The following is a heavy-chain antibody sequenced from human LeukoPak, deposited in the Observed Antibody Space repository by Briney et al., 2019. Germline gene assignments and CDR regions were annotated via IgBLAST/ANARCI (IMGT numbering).Heavy chain of an antibody. Sequence: GGSLRLSCAASGFTFSRHWMTWVRQAPGKGLEWVANIKEDGIKKNYVDSVKGRFTISRDNSKNTLYLQMNSLRAEDTAVYYCAKDMRFDWTPYYFDYWGQGTLVTVSS. CDR3: AKDMRFDWTPYYFDY. V-gene: IGHV3-7*03. CDR2: IKEDGIKK. CDR1: GFTFSRHW. D-gene: IGHD3-9*01. J-gene: IGHJ4*02.